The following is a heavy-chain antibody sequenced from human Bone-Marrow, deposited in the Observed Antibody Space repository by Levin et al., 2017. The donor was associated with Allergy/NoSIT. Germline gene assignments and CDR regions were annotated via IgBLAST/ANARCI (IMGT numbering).Heavy chain of an antibody. V-gene: IGHV3-48*02. Sequence: SCAASGFTFSNSSMNWVRQAPGKGLEWVSYISDSSSSIFYADSVKGRFTISRDNAKHSLFLQMNSLRDEDTAVYYCARDCPHLSYSSTWYYYYGMDVWGQGTTVTVSS. CDR1: GFTFSNSS. CDR2: ISDSSSSI. J-gene: IGHJ6*02. D-gene: IGHD6-13*01. CDR3: ARDCPHLSYSSTWYYYYGMDV.